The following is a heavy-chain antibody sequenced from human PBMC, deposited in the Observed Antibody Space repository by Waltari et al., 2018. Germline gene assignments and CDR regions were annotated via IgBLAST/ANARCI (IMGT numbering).Heavy chain of an antibody. CDR1: GYTFTSYN. J-gene: IGHJ4*02. CDR2: INPSGGST. V-gene: IGHV1-46*01. D-gene: IGHD3-22*01. Sequence: QVQLVQSGAEVKKPGASVKVSCKASGYTFTSYNMPWVRQAPGQGLEWMGIINPSGGSTSYAQKFQGRVTMTRDTSTSTVYMELSSLRSEDTAVYYCARDRSYYDSSGYFDFDYWGQGTLVTVSS. CDR3: ARDRSYYDSSGYFDFDY.